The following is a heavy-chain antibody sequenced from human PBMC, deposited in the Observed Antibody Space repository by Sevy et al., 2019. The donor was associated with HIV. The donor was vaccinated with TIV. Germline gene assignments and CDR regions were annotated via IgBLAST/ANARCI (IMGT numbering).Heavy chain of an antibody. CDR3: ARGGGYSSGWYASYNNWFDP. J-gene: IGHJ5*02. D-gene: IGHD6-19*01. Sequence: GGSLRLSCAASGFTFSSYWMSWVRQAPGKGLEWVANIKQDGSEKYYVDSVKGRFTISRDNAKNSLYLQMNSLRAEETAVYYCARGGGYSSGWYASYNNWFDPWGQGTLVTVSS. V-gene: IGHV3-7*01. CDR2: IKQDGSEK. CDR1: GFTFSSYW.